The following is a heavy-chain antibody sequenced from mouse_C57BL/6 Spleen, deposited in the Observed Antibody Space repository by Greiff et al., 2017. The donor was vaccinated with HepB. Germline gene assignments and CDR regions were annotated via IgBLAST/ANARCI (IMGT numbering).Heavy chain of an antibody. CDR2: ISYDGSN. J-gene: IGHJ2*01. CDR3: AREGLYYYGSSLDY. V-gene: IGHV3-6*01. CDR1: GYSITSGYY. D-gene: IGHD1-1*01. Sequence: EVQLVESGPGLVKPSQSLSLTCSVTGYSITSGYYWNWIRQFPGNKLEWMGYISYDGSNNYNPSLKNRISITRDTSKNQFFLKLNSVTTEDTATYYCAREGLYYYGSSLDYWGQGTTLTVSS.